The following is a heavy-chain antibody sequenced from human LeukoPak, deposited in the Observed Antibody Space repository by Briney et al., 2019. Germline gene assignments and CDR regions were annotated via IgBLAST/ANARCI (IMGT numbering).Heavy chain of an antibody. D-gene: IGHD4-17*01. Sequence: GASEKVSCKASGYTFTSYYIHWVRQAPGQGLEWMGWINPTHGGTNFAQKFQGRVTMTRDTSITTAYMELTRLISDDTAMYYCAIVTTADGYWGQGTPLTVSS. V-gene: IGHV1-2*02. CDR3: AIVTTADGY. CDR2: INPTHGGT. CDR1: GYTFTSYY. J-gene: IGHJ4*02.